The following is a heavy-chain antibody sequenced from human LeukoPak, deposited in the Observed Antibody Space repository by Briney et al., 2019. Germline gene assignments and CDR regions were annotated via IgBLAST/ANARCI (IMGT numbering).Heavy chain of an antibody. Sequence: SETLSLTCGVSGYSISRGYYRAWIRQPPGKGLEWIGTIYHTGSTYYTPSLGSRVTISVDTSKNEFSLNLNSVTAADTAVYCCARAGWIITSGIDYWGQGALVTVSS. J-gene: IGHJ4*02. CDR2: IYHTGST. D-gene: IGHD3-10*01. CDR1: GYSISRGYY. V-gene: IGHV4-38-2*01. CDR3: ARAGWIITSGIDY.